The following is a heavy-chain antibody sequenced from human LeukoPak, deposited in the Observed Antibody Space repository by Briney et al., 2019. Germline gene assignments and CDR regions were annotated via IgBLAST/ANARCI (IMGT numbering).Heavy chain of an antibody. D-gene: IGHD1-26*01. CDR3: ARIGVGATDYYYYYYYMDV. CDR2: IYYSGST. V-gene: IGHV4-59*01. J-gene: IGHJ6*03. CDR1: GGSISSYY. Sequence: SETLSLTCTVSGGSISSYYWSWIRQPPGKGLEWFGYIYYSGSTNYNPSLKSRVTISVDTSKTQFSLKLSSVTAADTAVYYCARIGVGATDYYYYYYYMDVWGKGTTVTISS.